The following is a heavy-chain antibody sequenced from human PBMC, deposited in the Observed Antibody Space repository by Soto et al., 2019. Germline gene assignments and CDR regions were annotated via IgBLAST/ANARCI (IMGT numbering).Heavy chain of an antibody. V-gene: IGHV4-39*01. CDR1: GGSISSSSYY. CDR2: IYYSGST. CDR3: ARHKGIVVVPAAYFDY. D-gene: IGHD2-2*01. Sequence: QLQLQESGPGLVKPSETLSLTCTVSGGSISSSSYYWDWIRQPPGKGLEWIGSIYYSGSTYYNPSLKSRVTISVDTSKNQFSLKLSSVTAADTAVYYCARHKGIVVVPAAYFDYWGQGTLVTVSS. J-gene: IGHJ4*02.